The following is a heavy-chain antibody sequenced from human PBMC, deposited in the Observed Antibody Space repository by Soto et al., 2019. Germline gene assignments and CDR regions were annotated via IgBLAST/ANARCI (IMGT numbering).Heavy chain of an antibody. D-gene: IGHD2-15*01. V-gene: IGHV3-9*01. CDR1: GFTFDDYA. CDR3: AKDSWSGGSCYSGIFDY. Sequence: GGSLRLSCAASGFTFDDYAMHWVRQAPGKGLEWVSGISWNSGSIGYADSVKGRFTISRDNAKNSLYLQMNSLRAEDTALYYCAKDSWSGGSCYSGIFDYWGQGTLVTVSS. CDR2: ISWNSGSI. J-gene: IGHJ4*02.